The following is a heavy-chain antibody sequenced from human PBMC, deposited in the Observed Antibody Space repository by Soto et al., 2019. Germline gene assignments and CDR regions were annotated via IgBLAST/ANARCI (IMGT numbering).Heavy chain of an antibody. J-gene: IGHJ5*02. D-gene: IGHD3-9*01. CDR2: VFYSGIT. CDR1: GGSISINNYY. V-gene: IGHV4-39*01. CDR3: ARFSLTKWWFDP. Sequence: PLETLSLTCTVSGGSISINNYYWGWIRQPPGKGLEWIGNVFYSGITYYNPSLKSRVTISVDTSKNQFSLKMSSVTAADTAVYYCARFSLTKWWFDPWGQGTLVTVSS.